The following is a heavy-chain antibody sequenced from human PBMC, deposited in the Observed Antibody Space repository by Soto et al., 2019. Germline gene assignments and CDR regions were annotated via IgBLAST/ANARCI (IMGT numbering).Heavy chain of an antibody. CDR2: ISGSGGST. D-gene: IGHD3-22*01. CDR1: GFTFSSYA. V-gene: IGHV3-23*01. Sequence: EVQLLESGGGLVQPGGSLRLSCAASGFTFSSYAMSWVRQAPGKGLEWVSAISGSGGSTYYADSVKGRFTISSDNSNNTLYLQLHSLRADDTAVYYCAKGLRDSSAYDGSTDPFDIWGQGTMVTVSS. J-gene: IGHJ3*02. CDR3: AKGLRDSSAYDGSTDPFDI.